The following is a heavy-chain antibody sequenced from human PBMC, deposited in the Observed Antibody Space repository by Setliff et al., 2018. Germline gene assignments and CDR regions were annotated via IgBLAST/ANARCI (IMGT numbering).Heavy chain of an antibody. CDR3: AKNGFGVVALGVNNWFDP. V-gene: IGHV3-23*01. D-gene: IGHD3-10*01. J-gene: IGHJ5*02. Sequence: LRLSCVASGFTLSTYAMSWVRQAPGKGLEWVSVISDSGGSTYYADSVKGRFTISRDNSKNTLYLQMNSLRAEDTAVYYCAKNGFGVVALGVNNWFDPWGQGTLVTVSS. CDR1: GFTLSTYA. CDR2: ISDSGGST.